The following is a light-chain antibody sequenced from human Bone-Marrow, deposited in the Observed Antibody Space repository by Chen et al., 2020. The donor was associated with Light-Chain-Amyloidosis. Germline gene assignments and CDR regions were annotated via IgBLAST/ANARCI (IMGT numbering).Light chain of an antibody. V-gene: IGLV2-8*01. CDR2: GVN. CDR3: SSYVGSNDYV. CDR1: SSDVGGYHY. Sequence: QSALTQPPSAFGSPGQSVTISCTGTSSDVGGYHYVSWYQHHPGKAPKLIIYGVNNRPSGVPDRFSCAKSGNTASLIVSGLQAEDEADYYCSSYVGSNDYVFGTGTRLTVL. J-gene: IGLJ1*01.